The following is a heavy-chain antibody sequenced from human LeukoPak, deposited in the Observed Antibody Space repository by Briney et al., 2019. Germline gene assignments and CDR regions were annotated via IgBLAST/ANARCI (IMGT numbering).Heavy chain of an antibody. CDR3: ARVAYGNNATPFDH. D-gene: IGHD4-11*01. CDR2: INPNSGDT. Sequence: ASVTVSCKASGYIFTDYYIHWVRQAPGQGPEWMGRINPNSGDTDSAQKFQGRVTMTRVTSITTVYMEMRRPTSDDTAVYYCARVAYGNNATPFDHWGQGTLVIVSS. V-gene: IGHV1-2*06. CDR1: GYIFTDYY. J-gene: IGHJ4*02.